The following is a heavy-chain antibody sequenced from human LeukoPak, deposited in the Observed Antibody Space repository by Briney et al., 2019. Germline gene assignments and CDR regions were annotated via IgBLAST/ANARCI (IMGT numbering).Heavy chain of an antibody. J-gene: IGHJ4*02. CDR1: GYTFTSYG. CDR3: ARANNGGIVVVPAAPFCYFDY. V-gene: IGHV1-18*01. CDR2: ISAYNGNT. D-gene: IGHD2-2*01. Sequence: ASVKVSCKASGYTFTSYGISWVRQAPGQGLEWMGVISAYNGNTHYAQKLQGRVTMTADTSTSTAYMELRSLRSDDTAVYYCARANNGGIVVVPAAPFCYFDYWGQGTLVTVSS.